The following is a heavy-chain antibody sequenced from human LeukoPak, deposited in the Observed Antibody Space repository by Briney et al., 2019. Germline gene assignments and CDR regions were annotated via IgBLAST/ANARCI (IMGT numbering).Heavy chain of an antibody. CDR3: ARGNGGTSGWFDP. Sequence: GGSLRLSCAASGFTFSSYAMHWVRQAPGKGLEGVAVISFDGSYKYYADSVKGRFTISRDNSKNTLYLQMNSLRAGDTAIYYCARGNGGTSGWFDPWGQGTLVTVSS. D-gene: IGHD4-23*01. CDR2: ISFDGSYK. J-gene: IGHJ5*02. V-gene: IGHV3-30*04. CDR1: GFTFSSYA.